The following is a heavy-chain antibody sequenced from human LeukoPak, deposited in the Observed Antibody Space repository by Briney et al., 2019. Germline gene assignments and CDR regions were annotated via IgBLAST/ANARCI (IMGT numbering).Heavy chain of an antibody. Sequence: GGSLRLSCSASGFTFSTYNMNWVRQAPGKGLEWVSAISGSGGSTYYADSVKGRFTISRDNSKNTLYLQMSGLRAEDTAVYYCAKEPSYCTNGVCYSRVFDRWGQGTLVTVSS. CDR1: GFTFSTYN. V-gene: IGHV3-23*01. CDR3: AKEPSYCTNGVCYSRVFDR. D-gene: IGHD2-8*01. J-gene: IGHJ5*02. CDR2: ISGSGGST.